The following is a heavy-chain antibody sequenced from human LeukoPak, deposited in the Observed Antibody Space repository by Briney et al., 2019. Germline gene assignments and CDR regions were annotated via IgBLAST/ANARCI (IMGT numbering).Heavy chain of an antibody. D-gene: IGHD3-10*01. CDR2: IRYDGSNK. Sequence: GGSLRLSCAASGFTFSSYGMHWVRQAPGKGLEWVAFIRYDGSNKYYADSVTGRFTISRDNSKNTLYLQMNSLRAEDTAVYYCAKEGRTLLWFGELLDYYYMDVWGKGTTVTISS. V-gene: IGHV3-30*02. CDR3: AKEGRTLLWFGELLDYYYMDV. J-gene: IGHJ6*03. CDR1: GFTFSSYG.